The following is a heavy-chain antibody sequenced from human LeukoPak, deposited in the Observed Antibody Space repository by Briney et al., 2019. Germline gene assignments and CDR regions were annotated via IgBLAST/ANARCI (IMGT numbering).Heavy chain of an antibody. CDR3: ARADCSSTSCLNAFDI. J-gene: IGHJ3*02. D-gene: IGHD2-2*01. Sequence: ASVKVSCKASGYTFTGYYMHWVRQAPGQGLEWMGRINPNSGGTNYAQKFQGRVTMTRDTSISTAYMDLSRLRSDDTAVYYCARADCSSTSCLNAFDIWGQGTMVTVSS. CDR1: GYTFTGYY. V-gene: IGHV1-2*06. CDR2: INPNSGGT.